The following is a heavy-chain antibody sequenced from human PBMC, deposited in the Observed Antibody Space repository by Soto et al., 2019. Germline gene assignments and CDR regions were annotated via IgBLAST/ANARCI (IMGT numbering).Heavy chain of an antibody. D-gene: IGHD6-13*01. Sequence: GESLKISCKGSGYSFTSYWIGWVRQMPGKGLVWMGIIYPGDSDTRYSPSFQGQVTISADKSISTAYLQWSSLKASDTAMYYCARSIAAAYYYYGMDVWGQGTTVTVSS. J-gene: IGHJ6*02. CDR2: IYPGDSDT. CDR3: ARSIAAAYYYYGMDV. CDR1: GYSFTSYW. V-gene: IGHV5-51*01.